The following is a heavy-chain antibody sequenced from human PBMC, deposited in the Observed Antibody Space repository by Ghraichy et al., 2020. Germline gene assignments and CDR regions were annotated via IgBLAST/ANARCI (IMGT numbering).Heavy chain of an antibody. D-gene: IGHD3-10*01. Sequence: GSLRLSCAASGFTFSSYAMSWVRQAPGKGLEWVSAISGSGGSTYYADSVKGRFTISRDNSKNTLYLQMNSLRAEDTAVYYCAKGIGRYGSGSSSGLMAWGQGTLVTVSS. CDR1: GFTFSSYA. V-gene: IGHV3-23*01. CDR2: ISGSGGST. CDR3: AKGIGRYGSGSSSGLMA. J-gene: IGHJ5*02.